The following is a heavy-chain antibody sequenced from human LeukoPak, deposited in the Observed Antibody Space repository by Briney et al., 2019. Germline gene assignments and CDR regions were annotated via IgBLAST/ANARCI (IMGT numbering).Heavy chain of an antibody. Sequence: GGSLRLSCAASGFTFSSYGMHWVRQAPGKGLEWVAAIWYDGSNKYYADSVKGRFTISRDNSKNTLYLQMNSLRAEDTAVYYCARDQYSSSPDYWGQGTLVTISS. CDR2: IWYDGSNK. CDR3: ARDQYSSSPDY. V-gene: IGHV3-33*01. CDR1: GFTFSSYG. J-gene: IGHJ4*02. D-gene: IGHD6-13*01.